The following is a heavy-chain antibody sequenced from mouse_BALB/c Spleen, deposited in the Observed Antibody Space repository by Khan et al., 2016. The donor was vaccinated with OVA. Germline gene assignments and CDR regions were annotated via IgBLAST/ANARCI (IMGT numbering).Heavy chain of an antibody. Sequence: EVQIQESGPGLVKPSQSLSLTCTVTGYSITSGYAWNWIRQFPGNKLEWMGYISYSGVTSYTPSLKSRIPITRDTSKNQFFLQLNSVTTEDTATYYCARGNYYGYYFDYWGQGTTLTVSS. CDR1: GYSITSGYA. CDR3: ARGNYYGYYFDY. V-gene: IGHV3-2*02. D-gene: IGHD1-1*01. CDR2: ISYSGVT. J-gene: IGHJ2*01.